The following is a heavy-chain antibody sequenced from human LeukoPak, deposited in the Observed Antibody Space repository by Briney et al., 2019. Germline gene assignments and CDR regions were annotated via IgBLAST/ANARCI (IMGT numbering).Heavy chain of an antibody. V-gene: IGHV6-1*01. Sequence: SQTLSLTCAISGDSVSSNSAAWNWIRQSPSRGLEWLGRTYYRSKWYNDYAVSVKSRITINPDTSKNQFSLQLNSVTPEDTAVYYCARDLSSLLWFGEKTLSYYYYYMDVWGKGTTVTVSS. CDR1: GDSVSSNSAA. CDR2: TYYRSKWYN. J-gene: IGHJ6*03. D-gene: IGHD3-10*01. CDR3: ARDLSSLLWFGEKTLSYYYYYMDV.